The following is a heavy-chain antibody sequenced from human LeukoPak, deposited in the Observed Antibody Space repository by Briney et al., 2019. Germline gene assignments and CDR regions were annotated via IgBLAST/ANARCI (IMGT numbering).Heavy chain of an antibody. Sequence: GGSLRLSCAASGFTFSSYAMHWVRQAPGKGLEWVAVISYDGSNKYYADSVKGRFTISRDNSKNTLYLQMNSLRAEDTAVYYCARANAYSSPTDYWGQGTLVHVSS. CDR2: ISYDGSNK. D-gene: IGHD6-13*01. CDR1: GFTFSSYA. CDR3: ARANAYSSPTDY. V-gene: IGHV3-30-3*01. J-gene: IGHJ4*02.